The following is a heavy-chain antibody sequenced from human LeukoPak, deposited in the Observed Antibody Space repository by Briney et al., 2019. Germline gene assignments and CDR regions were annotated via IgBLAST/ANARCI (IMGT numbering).Heavy chain of an antibody. Sequence: KASETLSLTCTVSGGSISSYYWSWIRQPAGKGPEWIGRIYTSGSTNYNPSLKSRVTMSVDTSKSQFSLKLSSVTAADTAVYYCAREEIVVVPAAQFFYYYMDVWGKGTTVTVSS. V-gene: IGHV4-4*07. CDR1: GGSISSYY. CDR3: AREEIVVVPAAQFFYYYMDV. J-gene: IGHJ6*03. D-gene: IGHD2-2*01. CDR2: IYTSGST.